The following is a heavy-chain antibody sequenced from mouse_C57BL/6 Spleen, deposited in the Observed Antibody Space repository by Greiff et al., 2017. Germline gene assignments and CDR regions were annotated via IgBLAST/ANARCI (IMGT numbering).Heavy chain of an antibody. CDR3: ARQEVYFDY. CDR2: ISSGGSYT. CDR1: GFTFSSYG. Sequence: EVKLVESGGDLVKPGGSLKLSCAASGFTFSSYGMSWVRQTPDKRLEWVATISSGGSYTYYPDSVKGRFTISRDNAKNTLYLQMSSLKSEDTAMYYCARQEVYFDYWGQGTTLTVSS. V-gene: IGHV5-6*01. J-gene: IGHJ2*01.